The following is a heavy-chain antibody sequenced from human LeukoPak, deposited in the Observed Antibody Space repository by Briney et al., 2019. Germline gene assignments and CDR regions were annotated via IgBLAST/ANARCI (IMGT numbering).Heavy chain of an antibody. V-gene: IGHV3-74*01. D-gene: IGHD6-19*01. Sequence: GGSLRLSCAASGFTFSSYWMHWVRQAPGKGPVWVSRIDTDGSSTIYADSVKGRFTISRDNAKNTLYLQMNSLRAEDTAVYYCATMGVAARLDHWGQGTLVAVSS. CDR3: ATMGVAARLDH. CDR2: IDTDGSST. CDR1: GFTFSSYW. J-gene: IGHJ4*02.